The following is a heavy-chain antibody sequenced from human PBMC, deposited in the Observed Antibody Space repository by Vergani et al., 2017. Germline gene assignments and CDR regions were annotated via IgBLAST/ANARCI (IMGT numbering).Heavy chain of an antibody. CDR3: ARGAAIFGVVILNTVYYIDG. V-gene: IGHV1-2*02. Sequence: QVQLVQSGAEVKKPGASLKVSCKASGYTFTGYYMHWVRQAPGQGLEWMGWINPNSGGTNYAQTFQGRVTMTRDTSISTAYMELSRLRSDDTAVYYCARGAAIFGVVILNTVYYIDGWSQGRLLTVSS. CDR1: GYTFTGYY. CDR2: INPNSGGT. J-gene: IGHJ4*02. D-gene: IGHD3-3*01.